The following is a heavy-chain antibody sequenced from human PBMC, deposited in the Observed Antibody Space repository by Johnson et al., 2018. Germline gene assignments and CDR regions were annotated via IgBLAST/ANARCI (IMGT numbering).Heavy chain of an antibody. J-gene: IGHJ3*02. Sequence: QVQLVQSGAEVKKPGASVKVSCKASGYTFTSYDINWVRQATGQGLEWMGWMNPNSDNTDYAQKFQGRVTMTRNTSISTAYMEMSSMRSEDTAVYYCARGEYVWGSNQYGAFVIWGQGTMVTVSS. D-gene: IGHD3-16*01. V-gene: IGHV1-8*01. CDR2: MNPNSDNT. CDR3: ARGEYVWGSNQYGAFVI. CDR1: GYTFTSYD.